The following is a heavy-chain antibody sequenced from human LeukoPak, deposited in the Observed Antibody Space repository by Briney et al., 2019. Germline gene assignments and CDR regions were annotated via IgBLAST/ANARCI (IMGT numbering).Heavy chain of an antibody. D-gene: IGHD6-19*01. Sequence: ASVKVSCKASGYTLSSYYIHWVRQAPGQGLEWMGMVNPSGGNTPYAQNFQGRVTMTGDTSTSTVYMELSSLRSEDTAVYYCARGQSSSGWYGGFDYWGQGTLVTVSS. J-gene: IGHJ4*02. V-gene: IGHV1-46*01. CDR2: VNPSGGNT. CDR3: ARGQSSSGWYGGFDY. CDR1: GYTLSSYY.